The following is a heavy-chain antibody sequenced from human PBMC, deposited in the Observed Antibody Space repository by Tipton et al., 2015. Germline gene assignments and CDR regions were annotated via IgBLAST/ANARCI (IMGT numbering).Heavy chain of an antibody. CDR1: GYSISSDYY. CDR3: ACQGYDSLTRDYQTVDY. J-gene: IGHJ4*02. V-gene: IGHV4-38-2*01. CDR2: ISHSGNT. D-gene: IGHD3-9*01. Sequence: LRLSCDVSGYSISSDYYWGWIRQPPGKGLEWIGSISHSGNTYYNPSLKSRVTMSRDTSKNQFSLKLTSVTAADTAVYYCACQGYDSLTRDYQTVDYWGQGTLVTVSS.